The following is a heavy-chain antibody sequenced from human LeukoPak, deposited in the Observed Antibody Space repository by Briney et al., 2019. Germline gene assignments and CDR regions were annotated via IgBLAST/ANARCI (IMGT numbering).Heavy chain of an antibody. J-gene: IGHJ4*02. CDR1: GFTFSNFA. V-gene: IGHV3-30-3*01. CDR3: ARDPSYYDSSGYGY. CDR2: ISYDGSNK. Sequence: PGGSLRLSCAASGFTFSNFAMHWVRQAPGKGLEWVAVISYDGSNKYYADSVKGRFTISRDNSKNTLYLQMNSLRAEDTAVYYCARDPSYYDSSGYGYWGQGTLVTVSS. D-gene: IGHD3-22*01.